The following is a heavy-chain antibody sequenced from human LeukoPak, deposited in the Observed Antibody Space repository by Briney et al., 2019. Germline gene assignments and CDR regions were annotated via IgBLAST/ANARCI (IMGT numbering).Heavy chain of an antibody. V-gene: IGHV4-59*12. J-gene: IGHJ4*02. D-gene: IGHD6-6*01. CDR1: GGSISSYY. CDR2: IYYSGST. Sequence: SETLSLTCTVSGGSISSYYWSWIRQPPGKGLEWIGYIYYSGSTNYNPSLKSRVTISVDTSKNQFSLKLSSVTAADTVVYYCARGPALLNSSPNEDYFDYWGQGTLVTVSS. CDR3: ARGPALLNSSPNEDYFDY.